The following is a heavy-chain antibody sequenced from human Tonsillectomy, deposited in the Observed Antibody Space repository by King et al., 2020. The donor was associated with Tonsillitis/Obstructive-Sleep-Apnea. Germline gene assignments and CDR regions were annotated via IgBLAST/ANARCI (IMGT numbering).Heavy chain of an antibody. V-gene: IGHV5-51*01. CDR2: IYPGDSDT. J-gene: IGHJ6*03. D-gene: IGHD6-13*01. Sequence: QLVQSGAEVKKPGESLKISCKGSGYSFTSYWIGWVRQMPGKGLEWMGIIYPGDSDTRYSPSFQGQVTISADKSISTAFLQWSSLKASETAMYYCARQGAAGTVADYYYYMDVWGKGTTVTVSS. CDR1: GYSFTSYW. CDR3: ARQGAAGTVADYYYYMDV.